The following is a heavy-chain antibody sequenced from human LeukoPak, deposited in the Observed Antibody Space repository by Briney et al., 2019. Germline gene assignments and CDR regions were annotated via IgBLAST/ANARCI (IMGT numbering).Heavy chain of an antibody. CDR2: ISYDGSNK. CDR1: GFTFSSYA. J-gene: IGHJ6*03. V-gene: IGHV3-30*04. CDR3: ARGPEYGSGSYLTYDYYYYMDV. D-gene: IGHD3-10*01. Sequence: PGRSLRLSCAASGFTFSSYAMHWVRQAPGKGLEWVAVISYDGSNKYYADSVKGRFTISRDNSKNTLYLQMNSLRAEDTAVYYCARGPEYGSGSYLTYDYYYYMDVWGKGTTVTVSS.